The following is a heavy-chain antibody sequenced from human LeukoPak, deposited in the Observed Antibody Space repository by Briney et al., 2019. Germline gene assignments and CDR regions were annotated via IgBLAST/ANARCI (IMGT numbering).Heavy chain of an antibody. Sequence: ASVKVSCKASGYTFTGYYMHWVRQAPGQGLEWMGWINPNSGGTNYAQKFQGRVTMTRDTSISTAYMELSRLRSDDTAVYYCARGVSGSYYYYMDVWGKGATVTVSS. D-gene: IGHD1-26*01. CDR2: INPNSGGT. CDR1: GYTFTGYY. CDR3: ARGVSGSYYYYMDV. V-gene: IGHV1-2*02. J-gene: IGHJ6*03.